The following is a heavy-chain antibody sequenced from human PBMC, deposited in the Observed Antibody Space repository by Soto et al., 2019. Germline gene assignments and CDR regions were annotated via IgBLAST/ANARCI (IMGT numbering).Heavy chain of an antibody. CDR3: ASKAACGGDCYAFDS. Sequence: QVYLVQSGAEVKKPGSSVKISCKASGGIFRSNTINWVRQAAGQGLEWMGGIIPLFGTAYYAEKFQGRVTITADKSTKTEYMELTSLRSEDTAVYYCASKAACGGDCYAFDSWGQGTLVTVSS. V-gene: IGHV1-69*06. J-gene: IGHJ4*02. D-gene: IGHD2-21*02. CDR1: GGIFRSNT. CDR2: IIPLFGTA.